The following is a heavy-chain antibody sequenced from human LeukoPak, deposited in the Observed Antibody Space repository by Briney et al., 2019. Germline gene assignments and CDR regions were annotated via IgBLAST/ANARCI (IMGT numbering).Heavy chain of an antibody. J-gene: IGHJ4*02. V-gene: IGHV1-69*13. CDR3: ARAVQLWGDYFDY. D-gene: IGHD5-18*01. Sequence: GASVKVSCKASGYTFTSYGISWVRQAPGQGLEWMGGIIPIFGTANYAQKFQGRVTITADESTSTAYMELSSLRSEDTAVYYCARAVQLWGDYFDYWGQGTLVTVSS. CDR1: GYTFTSYG. CDR2: IIPIFGTA.